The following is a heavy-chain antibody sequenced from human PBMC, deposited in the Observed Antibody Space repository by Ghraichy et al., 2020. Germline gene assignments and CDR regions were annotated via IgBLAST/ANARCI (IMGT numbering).Heavy chain of an antibody. CDR2: ISDTAVST. V-gene: IGHV3-23*01. CDR1: GFTFSNYA. CDR3: ARSHFTIAARPETPGDEYWYFDL. J-gene: IGHJ2*01. Sequence: GGSLRLSCAASGFTFSNYAMIWVRQAPGKGLEWVSSISDTAVSTYYGDSVKGRFTISRDNSKNTLYLQMNSLRAEDTAVYYCARSHFTIAARPETPGDEYWYFDLWGRGTLVTVSS. D-gene: IGHD6-6*01.